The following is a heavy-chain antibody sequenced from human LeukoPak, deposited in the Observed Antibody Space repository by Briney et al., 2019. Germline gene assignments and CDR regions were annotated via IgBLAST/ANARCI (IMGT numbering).Heavy chain of an antibody. Sequence: GGSLRLSCAASGFTFSSYGMHWVRQAPGKGLEWVAVISYDGSNKYYADSVKGRFTISRDNSKNTLYLQMNSLRAEDTAVYYCANDPGYRYFDWLYYFDYWGQGTLVTVSS. CDR2: ISYDGSNK. V-gene: IGHV3-30*18. CDR1: GFTFSSYG. J-gene: IGHJ4*02. CDR3: ANDPGYRYFDWLYYFDY. D-gene: IGHD3-9*01.